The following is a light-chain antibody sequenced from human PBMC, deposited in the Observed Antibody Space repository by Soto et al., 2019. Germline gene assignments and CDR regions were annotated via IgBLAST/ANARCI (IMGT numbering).Light chain of an antibody. V-gene: IGKV1-39*01. CDR3: QQYNSLWT. CDR1: QSISSY. CDR2: AAF. J-gene: IGKJ1*01. Sequence: DIQMTQTPSSLSASVGDRVSVTCRASQSISSYLNWYQQKPGKAPNLLIHAAFNLQSGVPSRFSGSGSGAEFTLTISTLQPDDFATYYCQQYNSLWTSGQGTKVDIK.